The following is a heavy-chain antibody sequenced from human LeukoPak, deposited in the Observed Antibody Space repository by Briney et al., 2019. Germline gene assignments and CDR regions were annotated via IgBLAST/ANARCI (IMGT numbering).Heavy chain of an antibody. V-gene: IGHV1-18*01. Sequence: ASVKVSCKASGYTFTSYGISWVRQAPGQGLEWMGWISAYNGNTNYAQKLQGRVTMTTDTSTSTAYMELRSLRSDDTAVYYCARARCIGGSGYQDDYWGQGTLVTVSS. J-gene: IGHJ4*02. CDR2: ISAYNGNT. CDR1: GYTFTSYG. D-gene: IGHD2-15*01. CDR3: ARARCIGGSGYQDDY.